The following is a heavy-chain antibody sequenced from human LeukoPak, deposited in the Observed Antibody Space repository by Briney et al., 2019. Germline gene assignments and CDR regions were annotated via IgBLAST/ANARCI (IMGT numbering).Heavy chain of an antibody. CDR2: IIPIFGTA. V-gene: IGHV1-69*13. CDR3: ATVEAPTPSPTDY. J-gene: IGHJ4*02. Sequence: AASVKVSCKASGGTFSSYAISWVRQAPGQGLEWMGGIIPIFGTANYAQKFQGRVTITADESTSTAYMELSSLRSEDTAVYYCATVEAPTPSPTDYWGQGTLVTASS. D-gene: IGHD4-23*01. CDR1: GGTFSSYA.